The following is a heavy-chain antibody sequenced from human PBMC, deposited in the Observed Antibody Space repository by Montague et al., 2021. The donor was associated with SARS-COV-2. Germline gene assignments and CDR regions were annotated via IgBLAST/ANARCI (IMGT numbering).Heavy chain of an antibody. J-gene: IGHJ6*02. Sequence: SETLSLTCTVSGGSISSSSYYWGWMRQPRGKGLKSFGSIYYSGXTXYXXXXKXRVTISVDTTKSQFSLKPRTVTAAATTDYYCARQVTGRYFDWILYGIDVWGQGTMVTVAS. V-gene: IGHV4-39*01. CDR2: IYYSGXT. D-gene: IGHD3-9*01. CDR1: GGSISSSSYY. CDR3: ARQVTGRYFDWILYGIDV.